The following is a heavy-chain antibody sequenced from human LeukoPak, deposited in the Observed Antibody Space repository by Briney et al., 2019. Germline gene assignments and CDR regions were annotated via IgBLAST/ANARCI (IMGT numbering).Heavy chain of an antibody. J-gene: IGHJ4*02. CDR1: GFTFSSYT. CDR3: AKETMIAVASGVDY. D-gene: IGHD6-19*01. Sequence: GGSLRLSCAASGFTFSSYTMGWVRQAPGKGLEWVSEINDSGGNTYYARSVKGRFTISRDNSKNTVYLQMNSLRAEDTAVYYCAKETMIAVASGVDYWGQGTLVTVSS. V-gene: IGHV3-23*01. CDR2: INDSGGNT.